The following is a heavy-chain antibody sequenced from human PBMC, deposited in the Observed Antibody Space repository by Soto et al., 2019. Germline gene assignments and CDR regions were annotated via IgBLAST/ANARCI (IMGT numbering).Heavy chain of an antibody. CDR2: ISYDGTNK. V-gene: IGHV3-30*18. CDR3: AKPRVEIDRLFPDY. Sequence: QVQLVESGGGVVQPGRSLRLSCAASGFTFSSNGMHWVRQAPGKGLEWVSLISYDGTNKYYADSVKGRFTISRDNSKNTLYLQMNSLRPEDTAVYSCAKPRVEIDRLFPDYWGQGTLVTVSS. D-gene: IGHD3-9*01. CDR1: GFTFSSNG. J-gene: IGHJ4*02.